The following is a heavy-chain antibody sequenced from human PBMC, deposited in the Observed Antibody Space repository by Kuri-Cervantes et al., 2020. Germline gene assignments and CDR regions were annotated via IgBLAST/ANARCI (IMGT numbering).Heavy chain of an antibody. Sequence: ASVKVSCKASGYTFTSYDINWVRQATGQGLEWMGWMNPNSGNTGYAQKFQGRVTMTRNTSISTAYMELSSLRSEDTAVYYCARGVHDYSPGYYYYYMDVWGKGTTVTVSS. D-gene: IGHD4-11*01. CDR3: ARGVHDYSPGYYYYYMDV. CDR2: MNPNSGNT. V-gene: IGHV1-8*01. CDR1: GYTFTSYD. J-gene: IGHJ6*03.